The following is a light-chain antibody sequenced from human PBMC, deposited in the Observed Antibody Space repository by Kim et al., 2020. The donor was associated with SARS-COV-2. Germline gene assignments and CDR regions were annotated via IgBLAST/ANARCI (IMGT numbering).Light chain of an antibody. CDR3: QQYDRPPWT. J-gene: IGKJ1*01. Sequence: CPGERAALSCRASQSVSSRYIGWYQQKPGQAPRLLSYGASSGATGIPDRFRGRGSGTDFTLTISRLEPVDFAVYYCQQYDRPPWTFGLGTKVDIK. CDR2: GAS. CDR1: QSVSSRY. V-gene: IGKV3-20*01.